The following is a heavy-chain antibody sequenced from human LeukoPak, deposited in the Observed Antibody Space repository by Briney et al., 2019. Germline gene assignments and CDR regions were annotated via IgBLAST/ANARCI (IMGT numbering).Heavy chain of an antibody. J-gene: IGHJ5*02. D-gene: IGHD3-9*01. CDR3: AREGGIRYFDWLDKYNWFDP. Sequence: PSETLSLTCTVSGGSISSYYWSWIRQPAGKGLEWIGRIYTSGSTNYNPPLKSRVTMSVDTSKNKFSLKLSFVTDADRAVYYCAREGGIRYFDWLDKYNWFDPWGQGALVTVSS. V-gene: IGHV4-4*07. CDR2: IYTSGST. CDR1: GGSISSYY.